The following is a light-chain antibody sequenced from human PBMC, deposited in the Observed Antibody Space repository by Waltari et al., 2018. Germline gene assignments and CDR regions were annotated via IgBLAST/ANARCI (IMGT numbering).Light chain of an antibody. CDR1: ASNIGGNL. V-gene: IGLV1-44*01. J-gene: IGLJ3*02. Sequence: QSVLTQPPSASGTPGQRVTISCSGSASNIGGNLVNWYQQFPGKAPKLLIYRSDLRPSGVPDRFSGSKSGTSASLAISVLQSEDEADYFCASWDDSLNGHWVFGGGTKVTVL. CDR3: ASWDDSLNGHWV. CDR2: RSD.